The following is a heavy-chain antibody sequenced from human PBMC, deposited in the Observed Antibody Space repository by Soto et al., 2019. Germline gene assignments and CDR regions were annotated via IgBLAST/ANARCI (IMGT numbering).Heavy chain of an antibody. CDR2: IHSSGIT. Sequence: QVQLQESGPGLVKPSGTLSLTCAVSGGSVNNDKWWRWVRQPPGKGLEWIGAIHSSGITNYNPSLKRRASIFVDKFKNQFSVKLTSVTAADTAVYFCAGQWSAGYGAFDPWGQGTLVTVSS. CDR1: GGSVNNDKW. J-gene: IGHJ5*02. D-gene: IGHD3-9*01. CDR3: AGQWSAGYGAFDP. V-gene: IGHV4-4*02.